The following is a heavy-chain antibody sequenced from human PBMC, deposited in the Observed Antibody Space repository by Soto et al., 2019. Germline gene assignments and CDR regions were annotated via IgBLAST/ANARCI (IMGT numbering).Heavy chain of an antibody. J-gene: IGHJ5*02. D-gene: IGHD2-21*02. Sequence: SETLSLTCTVSGGSISSGGYYWSWIRQHPGKGLEWIGYIYYSGSTYYNPSLKSRVTISVDTSKNQFSLKLSSVTAADTAVYYCARGRRVVVTATVYNWFDPWGQGTLVTVSS. CDR3: ARGRRVVVTATVYNWFDP. CDR1: GGSISSGGYY. CDR2: IYYSGST. V-gene: IGHV4-31*03.